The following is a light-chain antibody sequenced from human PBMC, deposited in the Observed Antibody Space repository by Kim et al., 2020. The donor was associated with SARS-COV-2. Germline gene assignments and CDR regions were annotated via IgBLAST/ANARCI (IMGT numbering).Light chain of an antibody. J-gene: IGKJ2*03. Sequence: AAIGDRVSITCRASQSVDRWLAWYQQRPGKAPKLLIYDATDLKSGVPSRFSGRGSGTEFTLTITSLQPDDFGTYYCQQYSTYSYSLGQGTKLEI. CDR2: DAT. V-gene: IGKV1-5*01. CDR3: QQYSTYSYS. CDR1: QSVDRW.